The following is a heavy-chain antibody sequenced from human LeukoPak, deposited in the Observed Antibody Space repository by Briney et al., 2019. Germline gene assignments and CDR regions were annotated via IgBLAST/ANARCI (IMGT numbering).Heavy chain of an antibody. J-gene: IGHJ2*01. CDR2: TYYRSKWYN. CDR3: ARGSGYSSGWFYWYFDL. CDR1: GDCASSTSAA. D-gene: IGHD6-19*01. V-gene: IGHV6-1*01. Sequence: SQTLSLTCVISGDCASSTSAAWKWIRQPPSRGLEWQGRTYYRSKWYNDYAVSVKSRITINPDTSKNQCSLRLNSVTPEDTAVYYCARGSGYSSGWFYWYFDLWGRGTLVTVSS.